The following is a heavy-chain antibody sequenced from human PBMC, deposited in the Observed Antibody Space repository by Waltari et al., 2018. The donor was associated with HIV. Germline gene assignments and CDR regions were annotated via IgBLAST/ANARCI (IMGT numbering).Heavy chain of an antibody. CDR3: TKGMYANEDYFGY. D-gene: IGHD2-8*01. J-gene: IGHJ4*02. CDR2: IYPGDSDT. CDR1: GYSFTTYW. Sequence: VQLVQSGAQVKKPGESLKISCKASGYSFTTYWIGWVRQLPGKGLEWMGIIYPGDSDTRYSPSFQGQVTISADKSISTAYLQWSSLQASDTAMYYCTKGMYANEDYFGYWGQGTLVTVSS. V-gene: IGHV5-51*03.